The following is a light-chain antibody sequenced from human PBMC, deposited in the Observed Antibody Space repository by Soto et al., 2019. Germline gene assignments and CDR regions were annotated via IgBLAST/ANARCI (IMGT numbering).Light chain of an antibody. CDR3: QSHDNSLSGHVV. Sequence: QSVLTQPPSVSGAPGQRVTISCTGSSSNIGALYDVNWYQQLPGTAPKLLIYDNNNRPSGVPDRFSGSKSGTSASLAITGLQAEDEADYYCQSHDNSLSGHVVFGGGTKLTVL. CDR2: DNN. CDR1: SSNIGALYD. J-gene: IGLJ2*01. V-gene: IGLV1-40*01.